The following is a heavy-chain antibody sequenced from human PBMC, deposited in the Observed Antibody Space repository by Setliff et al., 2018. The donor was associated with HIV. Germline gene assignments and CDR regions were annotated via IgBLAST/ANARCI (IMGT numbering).Heavy chain of an antibody. V-gene: IGHV4-59*08. D-gene: IGHD1-26*01. Sequence: SETLSLTCTVSGGSISTYYWNWIRQPPGKGMEWIGYISYSGTTKYNTSLKSRITISVDTSKNQFSLKVSSVTAADTAVYYCARRRPPPSGSYSKYYMDVWGKGTTVTVSS. CDR3: ARRRPPPSGSYSKYYMDV. J-gene: IGHJ6*03. CDR2: ISYSGTT. CDR1: GGSISTYY.